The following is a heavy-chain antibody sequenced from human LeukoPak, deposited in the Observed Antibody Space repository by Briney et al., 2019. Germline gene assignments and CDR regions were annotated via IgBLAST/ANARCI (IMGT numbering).Heavy chain of an antibody. Sequence: SVKVSCKASGYTFTSYAISWVRQAPGQGLEWMGGIIPIFGTANYAQKFQGRVTITADESTSTAHMELSSLRSEDTAVYYCARRFLSGYYYVGWFDPWGQGTLVTVSS. CDR2: IIPIFGTA. CDR1: GYTFTSYA. D-gene: IGHD3-22*01. J-gene: IGHJ5*02. V-gene: IGHV1-69*13. CDR3: ARRFLSGYYYVGWFDP.